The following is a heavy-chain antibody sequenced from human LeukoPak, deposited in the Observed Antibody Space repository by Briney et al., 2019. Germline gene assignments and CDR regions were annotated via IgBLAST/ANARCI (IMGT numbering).Heavy chain of an antibody. J-gene: IGHJ4*02. CDR2: INGDGSST. CDR3: ARSQGPYDY. Sequence: GGSLRLSCPASGFTFSSYWMHWVRQAPGKGLVWVSRINGDGSSTNYADSVKGRFTISRDNAKNTLYLQLNSLRAEDTAIYYCARSQGPYDYWGQGTLVTVSS. V-gene: IGHV3-74*01. CDR1: GFTFSSYW.